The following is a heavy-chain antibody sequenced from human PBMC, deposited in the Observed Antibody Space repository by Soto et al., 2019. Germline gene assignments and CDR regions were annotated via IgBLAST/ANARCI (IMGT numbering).Heavy chain of an antibody. D-gene: IGHD3-22*01. V-gene: IGHV2-5*02. J-gene: IGHJ5*01. Sequence: GSGPTLVNPTQTLTLTCTFSGFSLSTSGVGVGWIRQPPGKALEWLALIYWDDDKRYSPSLKSRLTITKDTSKNQVVLTMTNMDPVDTATYYCAHTLLGIYDSSANWFDPWGQGTTVTVSS. CDR1: GFSLSTSGVG. CDR2: IYWDDDK. CDR3: AHTLLGIYDSSANWFDP.